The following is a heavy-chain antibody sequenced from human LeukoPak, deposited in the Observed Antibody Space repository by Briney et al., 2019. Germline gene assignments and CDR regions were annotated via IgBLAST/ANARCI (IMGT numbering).Heavy chain of an antibody. CDR1: GYRFTRYW. J-gene: IGHJ4*02. D-gene: IGHD2-2*01. Sequence: GESLKISCKGSGYRFTRYWIGWVRQMPGKGLEWMGIIYPGDSDTRYSPSFQGQVTISVDKSISTAYLQWSSLKASDTAIYYCAKIDRQYCSRSSCYALDYWGQGTQVTVSS. V-gene: IGHV5-51*01. CDR3: AKIDRQYCSRSSCYALDY. CDR2: IYPGDSDT.